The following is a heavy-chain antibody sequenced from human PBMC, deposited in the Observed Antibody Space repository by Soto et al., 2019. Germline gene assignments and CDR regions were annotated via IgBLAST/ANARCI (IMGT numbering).Heavy chain of an antibody. V-gene: IGHV3-64*01. CDR1: GFTFSSYA. Sequence: EVQLVESGGGLVQPGGSLRLSCAASGFTFSSYAMHWVRQAPGKGLEYVSAISSNGGSTYYANSVKGRFTISRDNSKNRPYLQMGSLRAEDMAVYYCARVPANYYYGMDVWGKGTTVTVSS. J-gene: IGHJ6*04. CDR3: ARVPANYYYGMDV. CDR2: ISSNGGST.